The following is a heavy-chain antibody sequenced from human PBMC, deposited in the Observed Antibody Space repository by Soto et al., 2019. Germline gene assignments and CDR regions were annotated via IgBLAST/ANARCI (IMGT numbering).Heavy chain of an antibody. D-gene: IGHD4-17*01. CDR2: IFPGNSAT. CDR3: TRHFTGVPTVAEIAWRY. Sequence: RGESLKISCKGSGDSFTGYWIGWVRQMPGKGPEWMGIIFPGNSATRYNPSFQGQVTMSVDKSISTAYLQWNSLKASDIAMYYFTRHFTGVPTVAEIAWRYWGQGAQVPVTS. V-gene: IGHV5-51*01. J-gene: IGHJ4*02. CDR1: GDSFTGYW.